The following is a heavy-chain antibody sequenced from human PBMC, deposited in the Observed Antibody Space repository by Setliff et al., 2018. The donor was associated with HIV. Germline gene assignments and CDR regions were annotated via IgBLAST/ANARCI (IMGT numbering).Heavy chain of an antibody. D-gene: IGHD3-22*01. CDR3: IWSGSSGLYYFDH. CDR2: IKSKIDGETT. Sequence: GGSLRLSCAGSGFTFSDAWITWVRQAPGRGLEWLGRIKSKIDGETTDYAAPVKGWFTISRDDSKNTVYLHMNSLKTEDTAVYYCIWSGSSGLYYFDHWGQVTLVTVSS. CDR1: GFTFSDAW. V-gene: IGHV3-15*01. J-gene: IGHJ4*02.